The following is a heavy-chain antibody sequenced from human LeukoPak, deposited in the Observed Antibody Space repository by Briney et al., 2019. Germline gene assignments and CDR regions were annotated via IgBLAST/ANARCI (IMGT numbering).Heavy chain of an antibody. D-gene: IGHD1-26*01. Sequence: ASVKVSCKASGYTFTSYDINWVRQATGQGLEWMGWMNPNSGNTGYAQEFQGRVTMTRNTSISTAYMELSSLRSEDTAVYYCARGEGLGGAFDYWGQGTLVTVSS. J-gene: IGHJ4*02. CDR1: GYTFTSYD. CDR3: ARGEGLGGAFDY. CDR2: MNPNSGNT. V-gene: IGHV1-8*01.